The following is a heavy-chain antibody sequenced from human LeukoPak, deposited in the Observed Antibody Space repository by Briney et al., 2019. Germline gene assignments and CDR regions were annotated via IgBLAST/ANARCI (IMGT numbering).Heavy chain of an antibody. J-gene: IGHJ6*02. D-gene: IGHD2-2*01. CDR3: VRHSNIVVVPAAISYYYYGMDV. CDR2: ISAYNGNT. CDR1: GYTFTSYG. V-gene: IGHV1-18*01. Sequence: ASVKVSCKASGYTFTSYGISWVRQAPGQGLEWMGWISAYNGNTNYAQKLQGRVTMTTDTSTSTAYMELRSLRSDDTAVYYCVRHSNIVVVPAAISYYYYGMDVWGQGTTVTVSS.